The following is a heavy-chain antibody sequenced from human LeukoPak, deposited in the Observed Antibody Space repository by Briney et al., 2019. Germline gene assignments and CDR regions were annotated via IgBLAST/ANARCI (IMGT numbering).Heavy chain of an antibody. CDR2: ISSGGGTT. J-gene: IGHJ4*02. CDR1: GFTFSSYE. V-gene: IGHV3-48*03. Sequence: GGSLRLSCAASGFTFSSYEVNWVRQAPGKGLEWVSYISSGGGTTYYADSVKGRFTISRDNAKNSLFSQMNSLRVDDTAVYYCAREYTGSEYFDYWGQGTLVTVSS. D-gene: IGHD5-12*01. CDR3: AREYTGSEYFDY.